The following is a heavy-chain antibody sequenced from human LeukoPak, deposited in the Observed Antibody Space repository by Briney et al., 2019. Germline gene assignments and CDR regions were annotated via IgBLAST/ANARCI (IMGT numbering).Heavy chain of an antibody. J-gene: IGHJ4*02. Sequence: GASVKVSCKASGYTFTGYYMHWVRQAPGQGLEWMGWINPNSGGTNYAQKFQGRVTMTTDTSTSTAYMELRSLRSDDTAVYYCARAAVAGPFDYWGQGTLVTVSS. D-gene: IGHD6-19*01. CDR3: ARAAVAGPFDY. CDR2: INPNSGGT. V-gene: IGHV1-2*02. CDR1: GYTFTGYY.